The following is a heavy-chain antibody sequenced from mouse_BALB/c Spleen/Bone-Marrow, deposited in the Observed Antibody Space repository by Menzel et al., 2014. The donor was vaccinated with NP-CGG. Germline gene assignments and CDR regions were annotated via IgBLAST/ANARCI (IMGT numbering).Heavy chain of an antibody. Sequence: DVMLVESGGGLVQPGGSLRLSCATSGFTFTDYYMSWVRQPPGKALEWLGFIRNKANGYTTEYSASVKGQFTISRDNSQSILYLQMNTLRAEDSATYYCARDGYDDYWGQGTTLTVSS. D-gene: IGHD2-2*01. V-gene: IGHV7-3*02. CDR1: GFTFTDYY. CDR2: IRNKANGYTT. J-gene: IGHJ2*01. CDR3: ARDGYDDY.